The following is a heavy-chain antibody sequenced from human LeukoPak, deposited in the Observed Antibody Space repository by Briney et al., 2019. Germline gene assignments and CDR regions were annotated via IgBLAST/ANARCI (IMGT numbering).Heavy chain of an antibody. CDR2: INHSGST. J-gene: IGHJ6*03. Sequence: PSETLSLTCAVYGGSFSGYYWSWIRQPPGKGLEWIGEINHSGSTNYNPSLKSRVTISVDTSKNQFSLKLSSVTAADTAVYYCASLYGRNYYYYYYYMDVWGKGTTVTISS. D-gene: IGHD5-24*01. CDR3: ASLYGRNYYYYYYYMDV. V-gene: IGHV4-34*01. CDR1: GGSFSGYY.